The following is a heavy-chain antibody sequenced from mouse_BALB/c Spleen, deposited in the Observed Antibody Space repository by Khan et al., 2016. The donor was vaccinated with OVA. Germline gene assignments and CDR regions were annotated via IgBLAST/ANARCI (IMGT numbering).Heavy chain of an antibody. CDR2: IDPENGNT. Sequence: VQLQQSGAELVRPGALVKLSCKASGFNIKDYYIHWVKQRPEQGLEWIGGIDPENGNTIYDPKFQGKASITADTSSTTAYLQLSSLTSEDTAVYYCTKGSYSPWLAYWGQGTLVTVS. D-gene: IGHD2-12*01. CDR1: GFNIKDYY. CDR3: TKGSYSPWLAY. V-gene: IGHV14-1*02. J-gene: IGHJ3*01.